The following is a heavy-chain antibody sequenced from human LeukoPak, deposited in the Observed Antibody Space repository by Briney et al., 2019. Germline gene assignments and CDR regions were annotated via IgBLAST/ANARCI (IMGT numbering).Heavy chain of an antibody. CDR3: AREGVDYGDSVFDY. CDR2: ISYDGSNK. V-gene: IGHV3-30*04. Sequence: PPGRSLRLSCAASGFTFSSYAMHWVRQAPGKGLEWVAVISYDGSNKYYADSVKGRFTISRDNSKNTLYLQMNSLRAEDTAVYYCAREGVDYGDSVFDYWGQGTLVTVSS. J-gene: IGHJ4*02. CDR1: GFTFSSYA. D-gene: IGHD4-17*01.